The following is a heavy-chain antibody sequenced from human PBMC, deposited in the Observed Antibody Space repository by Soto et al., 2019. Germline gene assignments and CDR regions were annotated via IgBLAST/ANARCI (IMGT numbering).Heavy chain of an antibody. CDR2: ISAYNGNT. Sequence: ASVKVSFKASGYTFISYGISWVRQAPGQGLESMGWISAYNGNTNYAQKLQGRVTMTTDTSTSTAYMELRSLRSDDTAVYYCARNKWNFASYYYMDVWGKGTTVTVSS. J-gene: IGHJ6*03. CDR1: GYTFISYG. CDR3: ARNKWNFASYYYMDV. D-gene: IGHD1-7*01. V-gene: IGHV1-18*01.